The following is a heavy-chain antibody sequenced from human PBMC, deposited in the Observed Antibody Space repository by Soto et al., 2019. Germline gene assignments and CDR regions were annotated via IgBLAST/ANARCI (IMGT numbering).Heavy chain of an antibody. D-gene: IGHD3-3*01. CDR1: GGSISSSSYY. V-gene: IGHV4-39*01. CDR3: ARLKWSGYYPDYYYYGMDV. J-gene: IGHJ6*02. CDR2: IYYSGST. Sequence: SETLSLTCTVSGGSISSSSYYWGWIRQPPGKGLEWIGSIYYSGSTYYNPSLKSRVTISVDTSKNQFSLKLSSVTAADTAVYYCARLKWSGYYPDYYYYGMDVWGQGTTVTVSS.